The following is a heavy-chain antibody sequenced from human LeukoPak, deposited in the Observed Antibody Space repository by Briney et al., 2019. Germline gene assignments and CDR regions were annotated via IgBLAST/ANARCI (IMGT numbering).Heavy chain of an antibody. CDR1: GFTFSTYA. D-gene: IGHD6-13*01. V-gene: IGHV3-23*01. CDR3: AKSGSTSWYLDY. CDR2: ISGSGDNGDNT. J-gene: IGHJ4*02. Sequence: GGSLRLPCAASGFTFSTYAMSWVRQAPGKGLEWVSAISGSGDNGDNTYYADSVKGQFTTSRDNSKNTLYLQMNSLSAEDAAIYYCAKSGSTSWYLDYWGQGTLVTVSS.